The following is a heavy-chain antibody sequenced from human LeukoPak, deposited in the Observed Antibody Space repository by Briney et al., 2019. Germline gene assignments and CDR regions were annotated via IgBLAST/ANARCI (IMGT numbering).Heavy chain of an antibody. Sequence: GGSLRLSCAASGFTFSSYGMHWVRQAPGKGLEWVAFIRYDGSNKYYADSVKGRFTISRDNSKNTLYLQMNSLRAEDTAVYYCAKAPSSGVWFGELLTPTDVWGKGTTVTVSS. D-gene: IGHD3-10*01. CDR1: GFTFSSYG. J-gene: IGHJ6*04. CDR2: IRYDGSNK. CDR3: AKAPSSGVWFGELLTPTDV. V-gene: IGHV3-30*02.